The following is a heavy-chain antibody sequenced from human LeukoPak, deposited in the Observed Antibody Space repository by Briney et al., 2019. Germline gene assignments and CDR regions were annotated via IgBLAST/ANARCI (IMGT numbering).Heavy chain of an antibody. D-gene: IGHD2-2*01. CDR3: ARQDIVVVPAALDYYYYYYMDV. CDR1: GFTFSSYG. V-gene: IGHV3-7*01. Sequence: PGGSLRLSCAASGFTFSSYGMSWVRQAPGKGLEWVANIKQDGSEKYYVDSVKGRFTISRDNAKNSLYLQMNSLRAEDTAVYYCARQDIVVVPAALDYYYYYYMDVWGKGTTVTVSS. J-gene: IGHJ6*03. CDR2: IKQDGSEK.